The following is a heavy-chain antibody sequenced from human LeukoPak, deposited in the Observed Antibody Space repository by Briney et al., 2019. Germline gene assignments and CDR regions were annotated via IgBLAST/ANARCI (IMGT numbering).Heavy chain of an antibody. J-gene: IGHJ3*02. V-gene: IGHV1-24*01. CDR1: GYTLTELS. D-gene: IGHD5-18*01. Sequence: ASVKVSCKVSGYTLTELSMHWVRQAPGKGLEWMGGFDPEDGETIYAQKFQGRVTMTEDTSTDTAYMELSSLRSEDTAVYYCATDSGYSYGYDAFDIWGQGTMVTVSS. CDR3: ATDSGYSYGYDAFDI. CDR2: FDPEDGET.